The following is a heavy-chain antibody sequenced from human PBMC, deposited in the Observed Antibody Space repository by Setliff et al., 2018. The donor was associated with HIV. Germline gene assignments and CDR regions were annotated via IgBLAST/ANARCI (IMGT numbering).Heavy chain of an antibody. V-gene: IGHV1-2*02. D-gene: IGHD6-19*01. CDR2: INPNSGDT. Sequence: GASVKVSCKASGYTFTVDYMHRVRQAPGQGLEWMGWINPNSGDTNYAQKFQVRVTMTRDTSINTAYMELSRLTSDDTAVYYCARDLSGAQQWLLRGLQYSYYMDVWGKGTTVTVSS. CDR1: GYTFTVDY. J-gene: IGHJ6*03. CDR3: ARDLSGAQQWLLRGLQYSYYMDV.